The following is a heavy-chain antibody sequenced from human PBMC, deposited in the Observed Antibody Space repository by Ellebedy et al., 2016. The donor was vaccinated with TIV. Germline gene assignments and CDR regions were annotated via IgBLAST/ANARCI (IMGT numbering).Heavy chain of an antibody. Sequence: MPSETLSLTCTVSGGSINSYYWSWIRQPPGKGPEWIGYISYSGSTNYNPSLKSRVTILVDTSKNQFSLKLSSVTAADTAVDYCARGRSGWSDGDNWFDPWGQGTLVTVSS. J-gene: IGHJ5*02. CDR2: ISYSGST. CDR1: GGSINSYY. D-gene: IGHD6-19*01. CDR3: ARGRSGWSDGDNWFDP. V-gene: IGHV4-59*01.